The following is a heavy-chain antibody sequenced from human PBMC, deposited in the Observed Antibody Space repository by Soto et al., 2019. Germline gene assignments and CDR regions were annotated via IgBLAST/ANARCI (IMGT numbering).Heavy chain of an antibody. D-gene: IGHD6-13*01. V-gene: IGHV3-21*01. CDR2: ISSSSSYI. CDR3: ARMSSQRYYYYGMDV. CDR1: GFTFSSYS. Sequence: EVQLVESGGGLVKPGGSLRLSCAASGFTFSSYSMNWVRQAPGKGLEWVSSISSSSSYIYYADSVKGRFTISRDNAKNSLYLQMNSLRAEDTAVYYCARMSSQRYYYYGMDVWDQGTTVTVSS. J-gene: IGHJ6*02.